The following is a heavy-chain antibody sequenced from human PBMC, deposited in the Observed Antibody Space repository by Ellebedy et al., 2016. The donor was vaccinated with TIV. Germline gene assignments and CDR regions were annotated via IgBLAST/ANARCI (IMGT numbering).Heavy chain of an antibody. D-gene: IGHD6-19*01. CDR3: ARDQWLGRAYYFDY. J-gene: IGHJ4*02. CDR1: GFTFSNYW. CDR2: IKQDGSEK. Sequence: GESLKISCAASGFTFSNYWMTWVRQAPGKGLEWVANIKQDGSEKYSVDSVKGRFSISRDNVKNSMYLQMNSLRDEDTAVYYCARDQWLGRAYYFDYWGQGTLLTVTS. V-gene: IGHV3-7*01.